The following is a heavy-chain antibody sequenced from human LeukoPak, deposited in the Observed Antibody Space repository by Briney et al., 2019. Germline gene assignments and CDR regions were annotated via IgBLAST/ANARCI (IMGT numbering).Heavy chain of an antibody. CDR1: GYSISSGYY. V-gene: IGHV4-38-2*01. CDR3: ARGRIQLWLGYYYYYYMDV. CDR2: INHSGST. D-gene: IGHD5-18*01. J-gene: IGHJ6*03. Sequence: SETLSLTCAVSGYSISSGYYWGWIRQPPGKGLEWIGEINHSGSTNYNPSLKSRVTISVDTSKNQFSLKLSSVTAADTAVYYCARGRIQLWLGYYYYYYMDVWGKGTTVTVSS.